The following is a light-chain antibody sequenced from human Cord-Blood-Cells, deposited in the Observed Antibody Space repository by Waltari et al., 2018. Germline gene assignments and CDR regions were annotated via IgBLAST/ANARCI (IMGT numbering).Light chain of an antibody. J-gene: IGKJ3*01. CDR2: DAS. Sequence: DIQMTQSPSSLSASVEKRDTINCQASQDISNYLNWYQQKPGKAPKLLIYDASNLETGVPSRFSGSGSGTDFTFTISSLQPEDIATYYCQQYDNLPFTFGPGTKVDIK. CDR1: QDISNY. CDR3: QQYDNLPFT. V-gene: IGKV1-33*01.